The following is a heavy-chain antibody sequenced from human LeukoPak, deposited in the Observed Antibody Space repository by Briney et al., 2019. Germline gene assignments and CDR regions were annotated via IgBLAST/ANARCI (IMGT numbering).Heavy chain of an antibody. Sequence: SETLSLTCTVSGVYIYSSNYYWAWIRQPPGKGLEFIGSIYYNENTYSNPSLRSRLTISVDTSTNQFSLRLNSVTAADTAVYCCARQLAAGNDAFDIWGQGTMVTVSS. D-gene: IGHD2-15*01. J-gene: IGHJ3*02. CDR3: ARQLAAGNDAFDI. CDR1: GVYIYSSNYY. CDR2: IYYNENT. V-gene: IGHV4-39*01.